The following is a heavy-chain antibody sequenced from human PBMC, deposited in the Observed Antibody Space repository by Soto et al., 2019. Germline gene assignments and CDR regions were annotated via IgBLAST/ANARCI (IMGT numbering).Heavy chain of an antibody. CDR1: GGSISSGGYY. V-gene: IGHV4-31*03. Sequence: QVQLQESGPGLVKPSQTLSLTCTVSGGSISSGGYYWSWIRQHPGKGLEWIGYIYYSGSTYYNPSLNSRVTISVDTSKNQFSLKLSSVTAADTAVYCCAREHLGSSSACDYWGQGTLVTVSS. CDR3: AREHLGSSSACDY. D-gene: IGHD6-6*01. J-gene: IGHJ4*02. CDR2: IYYSGST.